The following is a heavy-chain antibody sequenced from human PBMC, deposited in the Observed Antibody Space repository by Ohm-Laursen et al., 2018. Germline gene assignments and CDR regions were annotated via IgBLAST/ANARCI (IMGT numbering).Heavy chain of an antibody. D-gene: IGHD2-2*01. Sequence: SLRLSCAASGFTFSSYAMSWVRQAPRKGLEWVSIISDSGGTTYYADSVKGRFTVSRDNSKNTLYLQMDSLRAEDTAVYFCAEDYHMDVWGQGTTVTVSS. CDR3: AEDYHMDV. CDR1: GFTFSSYA. J-gene: IGHJ6*02. V-gene: IGHV3-23*01. CDR2: ISDSGGTT.